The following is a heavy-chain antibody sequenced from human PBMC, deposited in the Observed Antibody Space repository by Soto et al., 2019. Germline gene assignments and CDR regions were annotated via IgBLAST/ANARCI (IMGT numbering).Heavy chain of an antibody. J-gene: IGHJ4*02. V-gene: IGHV4-59*01. CDR2: IYYSGST. D-gene: IGHD3-10*01. Sequence: SETLSLTCTVSGGSISSYYWSWIRQPPGKGLEWIGYIYYSGSTNYNPSLKSRVTISVDTSKNQFSLKLSSVTAADTAVYYCARLTTMVRGAAYYFDYWGQGTLVTVSS. CDR1: GGSISSYY. CDR3: ARLTTMVRGAAYYFDY.